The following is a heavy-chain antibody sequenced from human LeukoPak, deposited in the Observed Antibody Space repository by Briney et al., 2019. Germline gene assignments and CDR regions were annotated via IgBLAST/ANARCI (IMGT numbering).Heavy chain of an antibody. J-gene: IGHJ4*02. CDR1: GFTFSSYG. CDR2: ISYDGSNK. D-gene: IGHD1-26*01. Sequence: PRGSLRLSCAASGFTFSSYGMHWVRQAPGKGLEWVAVISYDGSNKYYADSVKGRFTISRDNSKNTLYLQMNSLRAEDTAVYYCAKEGVGSYYVYWGQGTLVTVSS. V-gene: IGHV3-30*18. CDR3: AKEGVGSYYVY.